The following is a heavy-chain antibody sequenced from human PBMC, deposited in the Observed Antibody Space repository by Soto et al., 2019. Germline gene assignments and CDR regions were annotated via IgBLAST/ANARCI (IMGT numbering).Heavy chain of an antibody. D-gene: IGHD3-9*01. CDR1: GFTFSSYA. V-gene: IGHV3-23*01. CDR2: ISGSGGST. J-gene: IGHJ4*02. CDR3: AKDLTGYYRPFDF. Sequence: GGSLRLSCAASGFTFSSYAMSWVRQAPGKGLEWVSAISGSGGSTYYADSVKGRFTITRDNSKNMLYLQMNSLRAEDTAVYYCAKDLTGYYRPFDFWGQGILVTVSS.